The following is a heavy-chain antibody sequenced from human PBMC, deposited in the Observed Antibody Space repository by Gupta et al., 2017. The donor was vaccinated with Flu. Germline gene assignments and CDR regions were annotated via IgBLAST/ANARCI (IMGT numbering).Heavy chain of an antibody. CDR3: ARIYGGKSTYYDSSGYYDYEYYFDY. D-gene: IGHD3-22*01. J-gene: IGHJ4*02. V-gene: IGHV2-26*01. CDR2: IFSNDEK. CDR1: GFSLINARMG. Sequence: QVTVNESGPVLVKPTETLTLTYTVSGFSLINARMGVSWIRQPPGKALEWLAHIFSNDEKSYSTSLKSRHTISKDTSKSQVALTMTNMDPVDTETYYCARIYGGKSTYYDSSGYYDYEYYFDYWAQGTLVTVSS.